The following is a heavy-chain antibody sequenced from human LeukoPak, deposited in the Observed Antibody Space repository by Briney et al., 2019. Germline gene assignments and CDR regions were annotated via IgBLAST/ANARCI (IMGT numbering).Heavy chain of an antibody. D-gene: IGHD6-19*01. CDR1: GFTFSSYG. CDR3: ARDESSGWPDY. V-gene: IGHV3-33*01. Sequence: GRSLRLSCAASGFTFSSYGMHWVRQAPGKGLEWVAVIWYDGSNKYYADSVKGRFTISRNNSKNTLYLQMNSLRAEDTAVYYCARDESSGWPDYWGQGTLVTVSS. J-gene: IGHJ4*02. CDR2: IWYDGSNK.